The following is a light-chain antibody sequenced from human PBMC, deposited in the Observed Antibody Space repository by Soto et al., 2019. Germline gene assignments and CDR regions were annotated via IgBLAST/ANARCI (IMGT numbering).Light chain of an antibody. V-gene: IGKV1-5*03. CDR2: KAS. Sequence: DIQMTQSPSTLSGSVVDIVTITCRASRSISRWSAWYQQKPGKAPKLLIYKASTLKSGVPSRFSGGGCATEVFLIISSMLADDFAAEYCQHYYSYSGAFGQGTKVDIK. J-gene: IGKJ1*01. CDR1: RSISRW. CDR3: QHYYSYSGA.